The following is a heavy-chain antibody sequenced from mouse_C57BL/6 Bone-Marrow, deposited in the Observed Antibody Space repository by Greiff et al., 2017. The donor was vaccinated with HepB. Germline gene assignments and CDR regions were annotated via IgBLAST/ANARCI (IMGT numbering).Heavy chain of an antibody. CDR1: GYAFSSSW. D-gene: IGHD1-1*01. Sequence: QVQLKESGPELVKPGASVKISCKASGYAFSSSWMNWVKQRPGKGLEWIGRIYPGDGDTNYNGKFKGKATLTADKSSSTAYMQLSSLTSEDSAVYFCAREGTTVVALPEFAYWGQGTLVTVSA. CDR2: IYPGDGDT. J-gene: IGHJ3*01. V-gene: IGHV1-82*01. CDR3: AREGTTVVALPEFAY.